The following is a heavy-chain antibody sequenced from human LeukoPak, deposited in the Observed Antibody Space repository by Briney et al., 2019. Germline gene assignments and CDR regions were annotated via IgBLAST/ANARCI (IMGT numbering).Heavy chain of an antibody. V-gene: IGHV4-34*01. CDR2: INHSGST. D-gene: IGHD6-13*01. CDR3: ESGRMYSSSWYGYYYYMDV. CDR1: GGSFSVYY. J-gene: IGHJ6*03. Sequence: SETLSLTCAVYGGSFSVYYWSWIRQPPGKWLEWIGEINHSGSTNYNPSLKGRVTISVDTSKNQFSLKLGSLTTCDTPVYYCESGRMYSSSWYGYYYYMDVWGKGTTVTVSS.